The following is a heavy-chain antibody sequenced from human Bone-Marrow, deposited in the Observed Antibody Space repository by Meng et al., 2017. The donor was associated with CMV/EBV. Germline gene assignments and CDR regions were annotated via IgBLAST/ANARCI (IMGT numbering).Heavy chain of an antibody. V-gene: IGHV1-8*01. CDR1: GYTFTSYD. CDR3: ARGCRYPKKNGSGSYYIDY. J-gene: IGHJ4*02. D-gene: IGHD3-10*01. Sequence: ASVKVSCKASGYTFTSYDINWVRQATGQGLEWMGWMNPNSGNTGYAQKFQGRVTMTRNTSMSTAYMELSSLRSEDTAVYYCARGCRYPKKNGSGSYYIDYWGQGTLVTVSS. CDR2: MNPNSGNT.